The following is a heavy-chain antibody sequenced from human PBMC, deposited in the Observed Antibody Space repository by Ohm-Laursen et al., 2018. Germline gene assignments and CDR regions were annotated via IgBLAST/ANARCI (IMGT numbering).Heavy chain of an antibody. V-gene: IGHV4-59*08. CDR3: TRAFWNGYNDAFDV. D-gene: IGHD3-3*01. J-gene: IGHJ3*01. CDR2: IYYSGST. Sequence: SQTLSLTCSVSGGSISRYYWSWIRQPPGKGLEWIGYIYYSGSTNYNNPSLKSRITISVDTSKNQFSLKLSSVTATDTAVYYCTRAFWNGYNDAFDVWGQGTMVTVSS. CDR1: GGSISRYY.